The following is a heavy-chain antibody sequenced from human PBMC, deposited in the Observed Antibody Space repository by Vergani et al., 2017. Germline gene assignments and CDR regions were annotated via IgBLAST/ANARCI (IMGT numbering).Heavy chain of an antibody. J-gene: IGHJ4*02. Sequence: QLQLQESGPGLVKPSQTLSLTCAVSGDSITNGGFSWNWIRQPPGKGLEWMGYVSFRGDTLYDPSVKGRMTISLNTSSNQFSLYLTSVTAADTAVYYCARSRIYYGAGSPDYWGQGTLVTVSS. CDR2: VSFRGDT. CDR1: GDSITNGGFS. CDR3: ARSRIYYGAGSPDY. V-gene: IGHV4-30-4*07. D-gene: IGHD3-10*01.